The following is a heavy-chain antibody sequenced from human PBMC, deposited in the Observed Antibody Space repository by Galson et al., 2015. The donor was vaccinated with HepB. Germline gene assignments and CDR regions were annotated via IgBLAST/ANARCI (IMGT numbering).Heavy chain of an antibody. CDR1: GFTFSSYA. J-gene: IGHJ4*02. CDR2: ISGSGGTT. V-gene: IGHV3-23*01. D-gene: IGHD1-1*01. CDR3: ANPLRNWNVLL. Sequence: SLRLSCAASGFTFSSYAMTWVRQAPGKGLEWVSTISGSGGTTYYADSVKGRFTISRDNSKNTLYLEINSLRAEDTAVYYCANPLRNWNVLLWGQGTLVTVSS.